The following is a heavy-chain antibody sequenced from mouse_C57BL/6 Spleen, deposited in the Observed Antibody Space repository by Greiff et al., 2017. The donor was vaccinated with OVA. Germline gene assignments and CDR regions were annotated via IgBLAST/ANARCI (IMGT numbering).Heavy chain of an antibody. CDR3: ARDHSIYFDY. CDR1: GFTFSSYA. CDR2: ISDGGSYT. Sequence: DVQLVESGGGLVKPGGSLKLSCAASGFTFSSYAMSWVRQTPEKRLEWVATISDGGSYTYYPDNVKGRFTISRDNAKNNLYLQMSHLKSEDTAMYYCARDHSIYFDYWGQGTTLTVSS. J-gene: IGHJ2*01. V-gene: IGHV5-4*01. D-gene: IGHD2-3*01.